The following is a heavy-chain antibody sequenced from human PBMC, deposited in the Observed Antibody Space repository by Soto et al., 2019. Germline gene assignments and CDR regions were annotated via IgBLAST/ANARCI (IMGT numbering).Heavy chain of an antibody. CDR1: GFTFSSYA. V-gene: IGHV3-23*01. D-gene: IGHD3-10*01. CDR2: ISGSGGST. Sequence: HPGGSLRLSCAASGFTFSSYAMSLVRQAPGKGLEWVSAISGSGGSTYYADSVKGRFTISRDNSKNTLYLQMNSLRAEDTAVYYCAKDLWFGEFEDAGDAFDIWGQGTMVTVSS. CDR3: AKDLWFGEFEDAGDAFDI. J-gene: IGHJ3*02.